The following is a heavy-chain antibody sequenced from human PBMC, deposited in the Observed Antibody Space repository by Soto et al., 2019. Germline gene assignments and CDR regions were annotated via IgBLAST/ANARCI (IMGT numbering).Heavy chain of an antibody. Sequence: PSETLSLTCSVYGGSFSDYYWSWIRQPPGKGLEWIGEINHSGSTNYNPSLKSRVTISVHTSKNQFSLKPSSVTAADTAVYYCARARKGSGSDYYYHYGMDVWGKGTTVTVS. D-gene: IGHD3-3*01. CDR1: GGSFSDYY. CDR3: ARARKGSGSDYYYHYGMDV. J-gene: IGHJ6*04. CDR2: INHSGST. V-gene: IGHV4-34*01.